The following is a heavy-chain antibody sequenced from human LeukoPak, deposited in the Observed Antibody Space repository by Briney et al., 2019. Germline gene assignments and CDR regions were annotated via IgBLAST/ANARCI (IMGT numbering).Heavy chain of an antibody. CDR1: GFTFSSYA. V-gene: IGHV3-48*01. CDR3: ASALVVTAVDY. CDR2: ISGGSSTR. Sequence: GGSLRLSCAASGFTFSSYAMNWVRQAPGKGLEWVSYISGGSSTRYYADSAKGRFSISRDNAKNSLYLQMNSLRAEDTAVYYCASALVVTAVDYWGQGTLVTVSS. D-gene: IGHD2-21*02. J-gene: IGHJ4*02.